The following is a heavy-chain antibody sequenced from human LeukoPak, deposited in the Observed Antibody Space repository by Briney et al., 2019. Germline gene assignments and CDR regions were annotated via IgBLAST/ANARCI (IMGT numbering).Heavy chain of an antibody. J-gene: IGHJ5*02. V-gene: IGHV1-8*01. CDR3: ARGGGYTTGFDP. CDR2: MNPNSGNT. D-gene: IGHD1-1*01. CDR1: GYTLTSYD. Sequence: ASVKVSCKASGYTLTSYDINWVRQATGQGLEWMGWMNPNSGNTGYAQKFQGRVTMTRNTSISTAYMELSSLRSEDTAVYYCARGGGYTTGFDPWGQGTLVTVSS.